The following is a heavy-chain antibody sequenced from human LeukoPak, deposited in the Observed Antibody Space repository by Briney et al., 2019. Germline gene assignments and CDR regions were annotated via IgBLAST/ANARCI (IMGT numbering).Heavy chain of an antibody. CDR2: IYYSGTT. V-gene: IGHV4-39*07. Sequence: SETLSLICVVSDGSISTKSYYWGWIRQPPGKGLEWIGCIYYSGTTFYNPSLKSRVSISQDTSKNQFSLQLSSVTAADTAVYYCARDHSTMVRGFRLLNYMDVWGKGTTVTISS. CDR3: ARDHSTMVRGFRLLNYMDV. CDR1: DGSISTKSYY. D-gene: IGHD3-10*01. J-gene: IGHJ6*03.